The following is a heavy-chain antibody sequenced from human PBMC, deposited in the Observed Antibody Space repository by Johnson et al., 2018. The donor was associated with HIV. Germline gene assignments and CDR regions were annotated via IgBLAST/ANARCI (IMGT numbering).Heavy chain of an antibody. V-gene: IGHV3-33*06. CDR1: GFTFNSYA. CDR3: AKGQVARGAFDI. Sequence: QVQLVESGGGVVQPGTSLRLSCVASGFTFNSYAMHWVRQAPGKGLEWLSVIWYDGSNEYYADSVKGRFTISRDNYKNTLYLHMSSLRLEDTAVYYCAKGQVARGAFDIWGQGTTVTVSS. J-gene: IGHJ3*02. CDR2: IWYDGSNE.